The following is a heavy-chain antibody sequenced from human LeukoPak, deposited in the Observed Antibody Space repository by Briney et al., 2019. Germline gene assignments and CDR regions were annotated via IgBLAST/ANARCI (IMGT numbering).Heavy chain of an antibody. J-gene: IGHJ5*02. CDR2: VVVGSNNR. D-gene: IGHD3-10*01. CDR3: AADLGSGWSNP. CDR1: GFTFSKSA. V-gene: IGHV1-58*02. Sequence: GASVKVSCKTSGFTFSKSAIQWVRQTRGQRPEWIGWVVVGSNNRIYAQKFQERVTVSRDMSTSTAYMEWSSLRPDDTAVYYCAADLGSGWSNPWGQGTLITVSS.